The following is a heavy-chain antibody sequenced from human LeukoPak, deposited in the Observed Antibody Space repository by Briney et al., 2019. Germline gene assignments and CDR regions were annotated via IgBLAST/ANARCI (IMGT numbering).Heavy chain of an antibody. CDR3: ARDSSGPAF. V-gene: IGHV3-53*01. D-gene: IGHD6-19*01. J-gene: IGHJ4*02. CDR1: GFTVSNNY. Sequence: PGGPLRLSCAASGFTVSNNYMSWVRQAPGKGLEWVSVIYSDGGTFYSDSVKGRFTISRDSSKNTLYLQMNSLRADDTAVYYCARDSSGPAFWGQGTPVTVSS. CDR2: IYSDGGT.